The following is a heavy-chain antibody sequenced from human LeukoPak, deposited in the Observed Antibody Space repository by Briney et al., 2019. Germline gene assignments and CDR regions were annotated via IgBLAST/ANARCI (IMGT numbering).Heavy chain of an antibody. CDR2: INHSGST. J-gene: IGHJ3*02. D-gene: IGHD2-2*01. V-gene: IGHV4-34*01. Sequence: SETLSLTCAVYGGSFSGYYWSWIRQPPGKGLEWIGEINHSGSTNYNPSLKSRVTISVDTSKNQFSLKLSSVTAADTAAYYCASSSAGYCSSTSCYWSHDAFDIWGQGTMVTVSS. CDR1: GGSFSGYY. CDR3: ASSSAGYCSSTSCYWSHDAFDI.